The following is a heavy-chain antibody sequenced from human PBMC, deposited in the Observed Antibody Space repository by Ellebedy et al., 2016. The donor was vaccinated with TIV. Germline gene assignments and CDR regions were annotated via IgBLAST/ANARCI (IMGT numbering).Heavy chain of an antibody. CDR2: INPNRGGT. J-gene: IGHJ4*02. Sequence: ASVKVSCKASGYTFTGYYMHWVRQAPGQGLEWMGWINPNRGGTNYAQKFQGRVTMTRDTSISTAYMELSRLRSDDTAIYYCARGSGSGWYRIFDYWGQGTLVTVSS. V-gene: IGHV1-2*02. CDR3: ARGSGSGWYRIFDY. CDR1: GYTFTGYY. D-gene: IGHD6-19*01.